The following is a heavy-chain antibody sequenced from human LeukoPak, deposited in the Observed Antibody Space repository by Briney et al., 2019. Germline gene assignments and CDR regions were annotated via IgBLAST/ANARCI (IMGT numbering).Heavy chain of an antibody. J-gene: IGHJ4*02. Sequence: PGGSLRLSCAASGFTFSSYAMSWVRQAPGKGLEWVSLIYSGGSTYYADPVKGRFTISRDNSKNTLDLQMNSLRAEDTAVYYCARSVGATMRKNLYFDYWGQGTLVTVSS. V-gene: IGHV3-23*03. D-gene: IGHD1-26*01. CDR1: GFTFSSYA. CDR3: ARSVGATMRKNLYFDY. CDR2: IYSGGST.